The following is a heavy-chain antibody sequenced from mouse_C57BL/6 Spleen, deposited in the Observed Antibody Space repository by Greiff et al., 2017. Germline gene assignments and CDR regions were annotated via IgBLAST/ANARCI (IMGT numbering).Heavy chain of an antibody. CDR1: GYTFTDYN. J-gene: IGHJ3*01. V-gene: IGHV1-18*01. Sequence: VQLQQSGPELVKPGASVKIPCKVSGYTFTDYNMDGVKQSHGTSLEWIGDSNPNNGCTIYKQKFKGKATLTGDKSSSTAYRELRSLTSEDTAVYSCARGAWVAYWGQGTLVTVSA. CDR2: SNPNNGCT. CDR3: ARGAWVAY.